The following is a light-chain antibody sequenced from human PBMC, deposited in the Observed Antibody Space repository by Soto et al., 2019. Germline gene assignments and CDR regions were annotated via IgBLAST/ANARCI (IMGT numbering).Light chain of an antibody. CDR1: QAVSSIL. J-gene: IGKJ2*01. CDR2: GAS. Sequence: EVVLTQSPGTLSLSPGERATLSCRASQAVSSILLAWYQQKPGQAPRLLIYGASSRATGIPDRFSGSGSGTEFTLTISSLQSDDFATYYCQHYISNPFTFGQGTKLEIK. CDR3: QHYISNPFT. V-gene: IGKV3-20*01.